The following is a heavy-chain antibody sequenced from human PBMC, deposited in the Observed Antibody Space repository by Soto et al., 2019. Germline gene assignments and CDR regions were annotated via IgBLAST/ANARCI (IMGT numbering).Heavy chain of an antibody. Sequence: QVQVVESGGGVVQPGRSLRLSCEVSGFTFSRHGMHWVRQAPGKGLGWVAFIWYAGSNKIYGESVKGRFTVSRDDLKITVYLQMKNLRIDDTGIYYCARDMKFVDIFSTIIHRYSFSAMDVWGQGTTVTVSS. V-gene: IGHV3-33*01. CDR3: ARDMKFVDIFSTIIHRYSFSAMDV. D-gene: IGHD3-9*01. CDR1: GFTFSRHG. CDR2: IWYAGSNK. J-gene: IGHJ6*02.